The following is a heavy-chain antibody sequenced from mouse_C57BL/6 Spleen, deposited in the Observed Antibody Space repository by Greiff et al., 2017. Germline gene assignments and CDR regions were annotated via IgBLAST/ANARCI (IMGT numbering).Heavy chain of an antibody. CDR1: GYAFSSSW. J-gene: IGHJ4*01. D-gene: IGHD3-2*02. Sequence: QVQLKESGPELVKPGASVKISCKASGYAFSSSWMNWVKQRPGKGLEWIGRIYPGDGDTNYNGKFKGKATLTADKSSSTAYMQLSSLTSEDSAVYFCAKTAQGYAMDYWGQGTSVTVSS. CDR3: AKTAQGYAMDY. CDR2: IYPGDGDT. V-gene: IGHV1-82*01.